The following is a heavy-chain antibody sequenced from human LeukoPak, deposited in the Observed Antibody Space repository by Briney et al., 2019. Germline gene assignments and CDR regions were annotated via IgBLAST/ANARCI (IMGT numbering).Heavy chain of an antibody. CDR3: ARFYRTGITGTTRPLGY. CDR1: EFTVTTNH. D-gene: IGHD1-7*01. V-gene: IGHV3-66*01. J-gene: IGHJ4*02. CDR2: IYSGGST. Sequence: PGGSLRLSCAASEFTVTTNHMTWVRQAPGKGLEWVSVIYSGGSTYYADSVKGRFTISRDNSKNTLYLQMNSLRAEDTAAYYCARFYRTGITGTTRPLGYWGQGTLVTVSS.